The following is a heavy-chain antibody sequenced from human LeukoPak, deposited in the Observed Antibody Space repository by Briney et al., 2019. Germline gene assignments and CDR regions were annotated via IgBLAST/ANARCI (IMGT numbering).Heavy chain of an antibody. Sequence: GGSLRLSCAAPGITFTTTWMSWVRQAPGKGLEWVGRIKSKADGETTDYAAPAKGRFTISRDDSKSTLYLQMNSLKTEDTAFYYCTAEMYCSSTTCPFAFDVWGQGTMVTVSS. CDR1: GITFTTTW. D-gene: IGHD2-2*01. CDR2: IKSKADGETT. V-gene: IGHV3-15*01. CDR3: TAEMYCSSTTCPFAFDV. J-gene: IGHJ3*01.